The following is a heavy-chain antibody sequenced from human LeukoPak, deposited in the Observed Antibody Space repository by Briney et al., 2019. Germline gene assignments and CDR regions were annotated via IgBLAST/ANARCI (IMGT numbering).Heavy chain of an antibody. Sequence: GGSLRLSCSASGFTFGDYAMNWFRQAPGKGLEWVGFIRSKAYGGTTEYAASVKGRFAISRDVSKSIAYLQMNSLKIEDTGLYYCTRDRPRYDYGDYRDTFDIWGQGTMVTVSS. CDR2: IRSKAYGGTT. J-gene: IGHJ3*02. CDR3: TRDRPRYDYGDYRDTFDI. CDR1: GFTFGDYA. V-gene: IGHV3-49*03. D-gene: IGHD4-17*01.